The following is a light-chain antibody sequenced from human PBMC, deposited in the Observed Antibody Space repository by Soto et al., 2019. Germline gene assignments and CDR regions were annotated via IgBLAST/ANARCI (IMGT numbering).Light chain of an antibody. CDR2: DAS. CDR1: QDIKSN. Sequence: DIRMTQSPSSLSASVGDRVTITCQASQDIKSNLNWFQQKSGKAPRLLVYDASNLETGVTSRFSGSGSGTDFTFTIRSLQPEDTATYFCQQYDKFPFTFGPGTKVDI. CDR3: QQYDKFPFT. J-gene: IGKJ3*01. V-gene: IGKV1-33*01.